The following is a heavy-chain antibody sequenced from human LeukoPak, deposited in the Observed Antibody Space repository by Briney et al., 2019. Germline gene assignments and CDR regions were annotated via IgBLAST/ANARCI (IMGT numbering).Heavy chain of an antibody. D-gene: IGHD1-1*01. CDR2: ISAYNGNT. CDR1: GYTFTSYG. CDR3: AKGRRVDADDHFDY. Sequence: ASVKVSCKASGYTFTSYGISWVRQAPGQGLEWMGWISAYNGNTNYAQKLQGRVTMTTDTSTSTAYMELRSLTSDDTAVYYCAKGRRVDADDHFDYWGQGTLVTVSS. V-gene: IGHV1-18*01. J-gene: IGHJ4*02.